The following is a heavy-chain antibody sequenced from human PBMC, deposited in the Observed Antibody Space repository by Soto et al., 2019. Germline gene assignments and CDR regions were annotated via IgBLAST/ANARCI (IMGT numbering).Heavy chain of an antibody. CDR2: IKEDGSEK. Sequence: EVQLMESGGGLVQPGGSLRLSCAGSGFTLSYYWMSWVRQAPGKGLEWVANIKEDGSEKYYVDSVKGRFTISRDNAQNSVYLQMNSLRAEDTAIDYCARDCSGGSCQYWGQGTLVTVSS. D-gene: IGHD2-15*01. CDR1: GFTLSYYW. V-gene: IGHV3-7*01. J-gene: IGHJ4*02. CDR3: ARDCSGGSCQY.